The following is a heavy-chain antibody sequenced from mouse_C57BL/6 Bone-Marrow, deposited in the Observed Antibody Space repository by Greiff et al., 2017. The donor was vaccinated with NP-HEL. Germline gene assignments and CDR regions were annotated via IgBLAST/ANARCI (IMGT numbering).Heavy chain of an antibody. CDR2: IYPRSGNT. CDR1: GYTFTSYG. CDR3: AREGDYYGSSHGYYFDY. J-gene: IGHJ2*01. V-gene: IGHV1-81*01. Sequence: QVQLQQSGAELARPGASVKLSCKASGYTFTSYGISWVKQRTGQGLEWIGEIYPRSGNTYYNEKFEGKATLTAAKSSSTAYMELRSLTSEDSAVYFCAREGDYYGSSHGYYFDYWGQGTTLTVSS. D-gene: IGHD1-1*01.